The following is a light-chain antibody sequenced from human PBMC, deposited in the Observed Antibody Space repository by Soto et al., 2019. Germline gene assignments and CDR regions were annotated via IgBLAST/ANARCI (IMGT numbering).Light chain of an antibody. V-gene: IGKV1-39*01. J-gene: IGKJ4*01. Sequence: DIQMTQSPSSLSAFVGDSVTITCHASQRISTFLNWYHQKPGKAPKLLIYSASYLQSGVPSNFSGSGSGTDFTLSIVTLQPEDFGTYFCQQSYRLPLTFGGGTKGISN. CDR3: QQSYRLPLT. CDR2: SAS. CDR1: QRISTF.